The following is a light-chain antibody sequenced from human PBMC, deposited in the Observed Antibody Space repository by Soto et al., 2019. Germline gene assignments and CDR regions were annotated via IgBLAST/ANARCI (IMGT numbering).Light chain of an antibody. CDR2: QVT. Sequence: QSALTQPASVSGSPGQSITISCTGTSSDVGGYNYVFWYQQHPGKAAKLMIYQVTNRPSGVSNRFSGSKSGNTASLTISGLRAEDEADYYCSSYTSSSTRVFGGGTKLTVL. CDR3: SSYTSSSTRV. V-gene: IGLV2-14*01. CDR1: SSDVGGYNY. J-gene: IGLJ3*02.